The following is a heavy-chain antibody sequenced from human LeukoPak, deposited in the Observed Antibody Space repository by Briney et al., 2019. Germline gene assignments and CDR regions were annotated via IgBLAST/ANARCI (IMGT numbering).Heavy chain of an antibody. Sequence: GSSVKVSCKASGGTFSSYAISWVRQAPGQGLEWMGRIIPIFGIANYAQKFQGRVTITADKSTSTAYMELSSLRSEDTAVYYCARTHYDSSGYYYVGLVYWGQGTLVTVSS. V-gene: IGHV1-69*04. J-gene: IGHJ4*02. CDR1: GGTFSSYA. D-gene: IGHD3-22*01. CDR2: IIPIFGIA. CDR3: ARTHYDSSGYYYVGLVY.